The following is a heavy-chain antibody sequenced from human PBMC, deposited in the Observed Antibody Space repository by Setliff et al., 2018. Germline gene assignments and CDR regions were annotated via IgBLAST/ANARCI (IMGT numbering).Heavy chain of an antibody. J-gene: IGHJ4*02. V-gene: IGHV1-18*01. D-gene: IGHD3-22*01. CDR2: INNYSFKT. CDR1: GYTFNNYG. CDR3: ARINFFVSSGYYYAPDS. Sequence: ASVKVSCKASGYTFNNYGITWVRQAPGQGLEWMGWINNYSFKTTYPQKFLDRVTVTTDTSATTAYMELKNLRSDDTAVYYCARINFFVSSGYYYAPDSWGQGTMVTVSS.